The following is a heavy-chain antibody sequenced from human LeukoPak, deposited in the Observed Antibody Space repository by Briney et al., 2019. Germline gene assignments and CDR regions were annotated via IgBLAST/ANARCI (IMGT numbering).Heavy chain of an antibody. J-gene: IGHJ6*02. CDR3: ARGGGITDNGMDV. D-gene: IGHD3-10*01. CDR2: IYYSGSI. CDR1: GGSISSGAYF. V-gene: IGHV4-30-4*01. Sequence: SETLSLTCSVSGGSISSGAYFWSWIRQPPGKGLEWIGYIYYSGSIYYNPSLKSRATISVDTSKNQFSLKLSSVTAADTAVYYCARGGGITDNGMDVWGQGTTVIVSS.